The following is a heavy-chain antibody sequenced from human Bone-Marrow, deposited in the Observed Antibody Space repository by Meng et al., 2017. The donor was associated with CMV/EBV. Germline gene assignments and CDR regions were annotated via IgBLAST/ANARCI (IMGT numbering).Heavy chain of an antibody. J-gene: IGHJ5*02. CDR1: GDSVSSNSAA. Sequence: SQTLSLTCAISGDSVSSNSAAWNWIRQSPSRGLEWLGRTYYRSKWYNDYAVSVKSRITINPDTSKNQFSLQLNSVTPEDTAVYYCARGEITMVRGVIYTKSRFDPWGQGNLVNFAS. CDR3: ARGEITMVRGVIYTKSRFDP. CDR2: TYYRSKWYN. D-gene: IGHD3-10*01. V-gene: IGHV6-1*01.